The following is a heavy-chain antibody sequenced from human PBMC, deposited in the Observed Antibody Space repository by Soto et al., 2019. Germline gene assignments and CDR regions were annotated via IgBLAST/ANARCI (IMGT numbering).Heavy chain of an antibody. CDR1: GGSVSSGSYY. CDR2: IYYSGST. Sequence: SETLSLTCTVSGGSVSSGSYYWSWIRQPPGKGLEWIGYIYYSGSTNYNPSLKSRVTISVDTSKNQFSLKLSSVTAADTAVYYCAREGGSYSIIGYYYYGMDVWGQGTTVTVSS. CDR3: AREGGSYSIIGYYYYGMDV. J-gene: IGHJ6*02. D-gene: IGHD1-26*01. V-gene: IGHV4-61*01.